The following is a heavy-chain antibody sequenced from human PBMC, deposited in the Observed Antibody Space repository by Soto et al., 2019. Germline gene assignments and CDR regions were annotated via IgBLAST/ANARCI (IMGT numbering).Heavy chain of an antibody. CDR3: ARTGYYDSSGYYHAVGMDV. V-gene: IGHV5-51*01. D-gene: IGHD3-22*01. CDR1: GYSFTSYW. CDR2: IYPGDSDT. J-gene: IGHJ6*02. Sequence: PGESLKISCKGSGYSFTSYWIGWVRQMPGKGLEWMGIIYPGDSDTRYSPSFQGQVTISADKSISTAYLQWSSLKASDTAMYYCARTGYYDSSGYYHAVGMDVWGQGTTVTVSS.